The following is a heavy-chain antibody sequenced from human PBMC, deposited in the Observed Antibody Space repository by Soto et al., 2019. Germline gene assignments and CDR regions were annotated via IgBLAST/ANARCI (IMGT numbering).Heavy chain of an antibody. J-gene: IGHJ5*02. D-gene: IGHD2-2*01. CDR3: AIQMPDSTSCRLRLIDP. CDR2: IIPIFGTA. CDR1: GGTFSSCA. V-gene: IGHV1-69*06. Sequence: GASVKVSCKASGGTFSSCAISWVRQAPGQGLEWMGCIIPIFGTAKYAQNFQGRVTITADKSTSTAYMELSSLRAEDTAVYYCAIQMPDSTSCRLRLIDPLGQGLLVTLST.